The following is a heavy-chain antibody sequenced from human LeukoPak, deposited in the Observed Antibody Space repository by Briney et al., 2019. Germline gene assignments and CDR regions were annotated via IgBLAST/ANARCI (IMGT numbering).Heavy chain of an antibody. CDR2: INSDESIT. D-gene: IGHD6-6*01. V-gene: IGHV3-74*01. CDR3: ARALTGSSDH. J-gene: IGHJ4*02. CDR1: GSTFSSYW. Sequence: PGGSLRLSCAASGSTFSSYWMHWVRHGPGKGLVWVSRINSDESITNYADSVKGRFTISGDNAKNTLYLQMNSLRAEDTAVYYCARALTGSSDHWGQGTLVTVSS.